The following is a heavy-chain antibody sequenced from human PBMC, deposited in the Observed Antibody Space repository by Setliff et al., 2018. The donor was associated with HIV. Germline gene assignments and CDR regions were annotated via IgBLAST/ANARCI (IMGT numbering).Heavy chain of an antibody. V-gene: IGHV3-74*01. CDR3: ARGQDGLRYNWFDP. Sequence: PGGSLRLSCAASGFTLSDHWMHGVRQVPGKGLVWVSRTNNDGSITNYADFVKGRFTMSRDSAKNTLYLQMNSLRAEDTAVYYCARGQDGLRYNWFDPWGQGTLVTVSS. J-gene: IGHJ5*02. CDR2: TNNDGSIT. CDR1: GFTLSDHW.